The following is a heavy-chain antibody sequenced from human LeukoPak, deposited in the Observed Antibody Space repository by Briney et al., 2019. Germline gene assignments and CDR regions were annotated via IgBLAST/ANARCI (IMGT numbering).Heavy chain of an antibody. CDR3: ARSNVLRFLEWFSEEFDY. Sequence: ASVKVSCKASGYTFTSYDINWVRQATGQGLEWMGIINPSGGSTSYAQKFQGRVTMTRDMSTSTVYMELSSLRSEDTAVYYCARSNVLRFLEWFSEEFDYWGQGTLVTVSS. D-gene: IGHD3-3*01. V-gene: IGHV1-46*01. CDR1: GYTFTSYD. J-gene: IGHJ4*02. CDR2: INPSGGST.